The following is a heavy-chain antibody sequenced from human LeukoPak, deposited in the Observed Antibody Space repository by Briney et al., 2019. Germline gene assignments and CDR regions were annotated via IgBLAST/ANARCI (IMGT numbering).Heavy chain of an antibody. CDR3: ARGGYTYGFFDY. CDR1: GFTFRSYG. D-gene: IGHD5-18*01. Sequence: GGSLRLSCAASGFTFRSYGMHWVRQAPGKGPEWVAVIRFDGTSQYYADSVKGRFTISRDNSKNTLSLQMNSLRAEDTAVYYCARGGYTYGFFDYWGQGTLVTVSS. V-gene: IGHV3-33*01. CDR2: IRFDGTSQ. J-gene: IGHJ4*02.